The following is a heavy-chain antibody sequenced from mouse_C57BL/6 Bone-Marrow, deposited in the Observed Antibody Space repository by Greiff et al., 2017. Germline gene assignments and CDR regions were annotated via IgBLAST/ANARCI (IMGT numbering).Heavy chain of an antibody. D-gene: IGHD2-3*01. CDR2: IHPNSGST. CDR1: GYTFTSYW. V-gene: IGHV1-64*01. J-gene: IGHJ1*03. CDR3: ARRLLWYFDV. Sequence: VQLQQPGAELVKPGASVKLSCKASGYTFTSYWMHWVKQRPGQGLEWIGMIHPNSGSTNYNEKFKSKATLTVDKSSSTAYMQLSSLTTEDSAIYYCARRLLWYFDVWGTGTTVTVSS.